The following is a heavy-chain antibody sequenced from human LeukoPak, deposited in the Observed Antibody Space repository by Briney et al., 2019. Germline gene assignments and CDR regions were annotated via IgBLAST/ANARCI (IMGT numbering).Heavy chain of an antibody. CDR1: EFSFSRYS. V-gene: IGHV3-21*04. CDR2: ISSSSTYI. J-gene: IGHJ4*02. Sequence: GGSLRLSCAASEFSFSRYSMNWVRQAPGKGLEWVSSISSSSTYINYADSVKGRFTISRDNSKNTLYLQMNSLRAEDTAVYYCARRAGAYSHPYDYWGQGTLVTVSS. D-gene: IGHD4/OR15-4a*01. CDR3: ARRAGAYSHPYDY.